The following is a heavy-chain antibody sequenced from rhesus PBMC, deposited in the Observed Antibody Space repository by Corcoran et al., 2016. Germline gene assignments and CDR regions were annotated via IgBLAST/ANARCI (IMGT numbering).Heavy chain of an antibody. CDR3: ARGYSNTYMDY. CDR1: GFSFSDYY. D-gene: IGHD5-12*01. CDR2: ISYPGGST. Sequence: EVQLVESGGGLAKPGGSLRLACAASGFSFSDYYLYWVRQAPGKGLEWVSGISYPGGSTYYADSVKGRFTISRENAKNTLYLQMDSLRAEDTAVYYCARGYSNTYMDYWGQGVLVTVSS. J-gene: IGHJ4*01. V-gene: IGHV3S18*01.